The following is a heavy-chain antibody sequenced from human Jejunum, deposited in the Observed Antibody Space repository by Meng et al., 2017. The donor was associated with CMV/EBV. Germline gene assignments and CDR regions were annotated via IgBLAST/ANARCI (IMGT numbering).Heavy chain of an antibody. Sequence: YVRWVRQAPGQGLDWMGIINPGGVSTSYAQNFRGRVTMTRDTSTSTVYMELSSLRSEDTAVYYCARDLASRTYDDFWSGFNGMDVWGQGTTVTVSS. D-gene: IGHD3-3*01. V-gene: IGHV1-46*01. CDR1: Y. CDR2: INPGGVST. J-gene: IGHJ6*02. CDR3: ARDLASRTYDDFWSGFNGMDV.